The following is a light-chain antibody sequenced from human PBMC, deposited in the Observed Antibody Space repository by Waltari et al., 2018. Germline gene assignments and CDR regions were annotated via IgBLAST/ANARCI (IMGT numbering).Light chain of an antibody. Sequence: EVVMTQSPAALSVSPGERVTLSGKASQTIDNNLAWYQQKPGQSPRLLIYGASTRATGVPARFSGSGSGTEFTLTISSLQSEDCAVFYCQQYNRWPPLTFGGGTKVEIK. CDR1: QTIDNN. CDR3: QQYNRWPPLT. V-gene: IGKV3-15*01. J-gene: IGKJ4*01. CDR2: GAS.